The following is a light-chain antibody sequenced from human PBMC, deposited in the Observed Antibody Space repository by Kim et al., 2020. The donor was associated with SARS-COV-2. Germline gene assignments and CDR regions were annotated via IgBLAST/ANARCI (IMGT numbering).Light chain of an antibody. CDR2: GNN. CDR3: ATWDDSLSGWV. V-gene: IGLV1-47*01. CDR1: SSNIGNTY. J-gene: IGLJ3*02. Sequence: GQRVTISCSGSSSNIGNTYVYWFQQHPGTAPKLLIYGNNQRPSGVPDRFSGSKSGTSASLAISGLRSEDETDYYCATWDDSLSGWVFGGGTKLTVL.